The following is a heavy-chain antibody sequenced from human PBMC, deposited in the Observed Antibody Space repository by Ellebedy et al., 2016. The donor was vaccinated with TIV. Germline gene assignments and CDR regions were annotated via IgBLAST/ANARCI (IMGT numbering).Heavy chain of an antibody. Sequence: ASVKVSXKASRYTFTSYYMHWVRQAPGQGLEWMGIINPSGGSTSYAQKFQGRVTMTRDTSTSTVYMELSSLRSEDTAVYYCARGAIVVVPLNYWGQGTLVTVSS. D-gene: IGHD2-21*01. CDR2: INPSGGST. V-gene: IGHV1-46*03. CDR1: RYTFTSYY. CDR3: ARGAIVVVPLNY. J-gene: IGHJ4*02.